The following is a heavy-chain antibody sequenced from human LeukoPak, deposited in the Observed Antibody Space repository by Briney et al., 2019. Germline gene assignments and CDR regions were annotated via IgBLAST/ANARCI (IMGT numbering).Heavy chain of an antibody. Sequence: SETLSLTCTVSGGSISSGRYYWGWIRQPPGKGLEWIGGVYYSGSTSYNPSVGTRITVSIDTSKNQFSLKLRSVTAADTAVYYCARVRTAGLRLGELSNWGQGTLVTVSS. D-gene: IGHD3-16*02. J-gene: IGHJ4*02. V-gene: IGHV4-39*01. CDR3: ARVRTAGLRLGELSN. CDR1: GGSISSGRYY. CDR2: VYYSGST.